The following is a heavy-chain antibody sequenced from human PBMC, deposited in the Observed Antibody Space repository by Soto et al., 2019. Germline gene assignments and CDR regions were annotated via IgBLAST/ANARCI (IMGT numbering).Heavy chain of an antibody. Sequence: SETLSLTCTVSGGSISSYYWSWIRQPPGKGLEWIGYIYYSGSTNYNPSLKSRVTISVDTSKNQFSLKLSSVTAADTAVYYCARHGSGWRMGGDAFDIWGQGTMVTVSS. D-gene: IGHD6-19*01. V-gene: IGHV4-59*08. CDR3: ARHGSGWRMGGDAFDI. CDR1: GGSISSYY. CDR2: IYYSGST. J-gene: IGHJ3*02.